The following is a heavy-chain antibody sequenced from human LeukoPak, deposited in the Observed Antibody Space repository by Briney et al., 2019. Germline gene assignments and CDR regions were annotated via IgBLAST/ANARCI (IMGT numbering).Heavy chain of an antibody. CDR3: ARAYQPLGGLSLPDY. J-gene: IGHJ4*02. Sequence: AASVKVSCKASGYTFTSYAMNWVRQAPGQGLEWMGWINTNTGNPTYAQGFTGRFVFSLDTSVSTAYLQISGLKADDTAVYYCARAYQPLGGLSLPDYWGQGTLVSVSS. CDR1: GYTFTSYA. D-gene: IGHD3-16*02. V-gene: IGHV7-4-1*02. CDR2: INTNTGNP.